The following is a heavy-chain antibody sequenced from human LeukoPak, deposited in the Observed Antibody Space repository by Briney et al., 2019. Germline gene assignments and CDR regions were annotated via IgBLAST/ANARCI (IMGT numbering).Heavy chain of an antibody. CDR1: GYTFTGYY. CDR2: INPNSGGT. CDR3: AREQQLRTDYYYYYGMDV. J-gene: IGHJ6*02. V-gene: IGHV1-2*02. D-gene: IGHD6-13*01. Sequence: ASVKVSCKASGYTFTGYYMHWVRQAPGQGLEWMGWINPNSGGTNYAQKFQGRVTMTRDTSISTAYMELSRLRSDDTAVYYCAREQQLRTDYYYYYGMDVWGQGATVTVSS.